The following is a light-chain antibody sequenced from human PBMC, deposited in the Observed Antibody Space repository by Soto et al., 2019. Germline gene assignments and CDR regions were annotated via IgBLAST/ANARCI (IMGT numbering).Light chain of an antibody. J-gene: IGKJ5*01. V-gene: IGKV3-20*01. CDR2: DAS. Sequence: EIVLTQSPDPLSLSPGERATLSCSASQSGCPSQLAWYQQKGGRAPRLRIYDASSRDTGIPDRFSGSGSGTDVTLTINSLGPEDFVVNYCQQYGGSHRSFGQGTRLEI. CDR3: QQYGGSHRS. CDR1: QSGCPSQ.